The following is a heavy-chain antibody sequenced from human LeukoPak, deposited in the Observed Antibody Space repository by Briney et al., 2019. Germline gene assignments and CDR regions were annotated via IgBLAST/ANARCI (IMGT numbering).Heavy chain of an antibody. CDR1: GFTFSDYY. CDR2: ISSSGSTI. Sequence: GGSLRLSCAASGFTFSDYYMSWIRQAPGKGLEWVSYISSSGSTIYYADSVKGRFTISRDNAKNTLYLQMNSLRAEDTAVYYCAREPPDTSIDYWGQGTLVTVSS. J-gene: IGHJ4*02. V-gene: IGHV3-11*04. CDR3: AREPPDTSIDY. D-gene: IGHD5-18*01.